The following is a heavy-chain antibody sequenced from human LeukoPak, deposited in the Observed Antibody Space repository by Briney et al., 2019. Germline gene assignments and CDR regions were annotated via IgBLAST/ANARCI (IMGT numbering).Heavy chain of an antibody. D-gene: IGHD6-19*01. CDR3: ARRVAVAGSGGWFDP. Sequence: GESLKISRKGSGYSFSSYWIGWVRQMPGKGLEWMGIIYPGDSDTRYSPSFQGQVTISADKSISTAYLQWSSLKASDTAMYYCARRVAVAGSGGWFDPWGQGTLVTVSS. CDR1: GYSFSSYW. CDR2: IYPGDSDT. V-gene: IGHV5-51*01. J-gene: IGHJ5*02.